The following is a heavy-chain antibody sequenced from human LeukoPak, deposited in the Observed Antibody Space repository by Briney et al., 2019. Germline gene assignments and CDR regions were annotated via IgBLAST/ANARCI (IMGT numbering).Heavy chain of an antibody. V-gene: IGHV5-51*01. CDR2: ISPGDSDA. Sequence: GESLKISCKGSGYTFTNYYIGWVRQTPGKGLEWMGIISPGDSDARYSPSFQGQVTISADKSISTAYLRWSSLKASDTAMYYCARRYCSSTSCNPYFFDYWGQGILVTVSS. CDR3: ARRYCSSTSCNPYFFDY. D-gene: IGHD2-2*01. CDR1: GYTFTNYY. J-gene: IGHJ4*02.